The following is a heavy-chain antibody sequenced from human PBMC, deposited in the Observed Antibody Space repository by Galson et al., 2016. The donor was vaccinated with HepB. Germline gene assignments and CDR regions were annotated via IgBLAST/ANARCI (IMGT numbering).Heavy chain of an antibody. J-gene: IGHJ4*02. D-gene: IGHD2-21*02. CDR2: IHHTGVT. Sequence: TLSLTCAVSGGSITRGDFSRSWIRQPPGKGLEWIGYIHHTGVTYYNSSLQSRVTLSVDRSQNQFSLTVNSVTAADTAVYYCARIAMTTINYYSDYWGQGTLVTVSS. CDR1: GGSITRGDFS. CDR3: ARIAMTTINYYSDY. V-gene: IGHV4-30-2*01.